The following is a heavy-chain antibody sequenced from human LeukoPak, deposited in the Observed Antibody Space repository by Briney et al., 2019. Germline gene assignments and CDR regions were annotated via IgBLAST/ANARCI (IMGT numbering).Heavy chain of an antibody. CDR2: ISYDGSNK. Sequence: PGRSLRLSCAASGFTFSSYAMHWVRQAPGKGLEWVAVISYDGSNKYYADSVKGRFTISRDNSKNTLYLQMNSLRAEDTAVYYCARDLTELPEASGFDYWGQGTLVTVSS. J-gene: IGHJ4*02. D-gene: IGHD1-26*01. CDR1: GFTFSSYA. CDR3: ARDLTELPEASGFDY. V-gene: IGHV3-30-3*01.